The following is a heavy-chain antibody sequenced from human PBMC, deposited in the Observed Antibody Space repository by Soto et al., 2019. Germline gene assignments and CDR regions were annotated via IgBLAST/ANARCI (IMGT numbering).Heavy chain of an antibody. V-gene: IGHV3-48*03. CDR1: GFTFSSYE. J-gene: IGHJ4*02. CDR3: ARDGGDYYDSSGSGRGDY. D-gene: IGHD3-22*01. CDR2: ISSSGSTI. Sequence: EVQLVESGGGLVQPGGSLRLSCAASGFTFSSYEMNWVRQAPGKGLEWVSYISSSGSTIYYADSVKGRFTISRDNAKNSLYLQMNSLRAEDTAVYYCARDGGDYYDSSGSGRGDYWGQGTLVTVSS.